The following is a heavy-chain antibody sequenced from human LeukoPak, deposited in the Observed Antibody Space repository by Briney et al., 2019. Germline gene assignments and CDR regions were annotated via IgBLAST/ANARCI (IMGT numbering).Heavy chain of an antibody. CDR3: ARGTAWGYYGSGSYYY. CDR1: GGSFSGYY. V-gene: IGHV4-34*01. D-gene: IGHD3-10*01. J-gene: IGHJ4*02. Sequence: PSETLSLTCAVYGGSFSGYYWSWIRQPPGKGLEWIGEINHSGSTNSNPSLKSRVTISVDTSKNQFSLKLSSVTAADTAVYYCARGTAWGYYGSGSYYYWGQGTLVTVSS. CDR2: INHSGST.